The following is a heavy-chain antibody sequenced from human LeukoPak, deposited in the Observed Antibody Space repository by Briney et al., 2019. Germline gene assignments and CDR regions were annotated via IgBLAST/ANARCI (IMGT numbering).Heavy chain of an antibody. V-gene: IGHV3-53*01. CDR2: IYRGGST. D-gene: IGHD2-15*01. J-gene: IGHJ4*02. CDR1: RFTPRSNY. CDR3: ARVRKYCSSWYLDY. Sequence: GGSLRLSHAAPRFTPRSNYMSWVRPAPGKGRECGSVIYRGGSTYYADSVKGRFTLSRDNSKRTLYLQMNRLRDQNTAVYYSARVRKYCSSWYLDYWGQGTLVTVSS.